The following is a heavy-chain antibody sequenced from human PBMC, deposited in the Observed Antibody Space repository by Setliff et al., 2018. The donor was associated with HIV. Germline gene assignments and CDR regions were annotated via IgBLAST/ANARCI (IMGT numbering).Heavy chain of an antibody. J-gene: IGHJ6*03. CDR3: AREGLWFGDRGYYREV. CDR2: IGTYNGDT. V-gene: IGHV1-18*01. CDR1: GYTFTSSG. Sequence: ASVKVSCKASGYTFTSSGSTWVRQAPGQGLEWMGWIGTYNGDTNYAQKFQGRVTMTTYTSTSTAYMELRSLISDDTAVYYCAREGLWFGDRGYYREVWGTGTAVTASS. D-gene: IGHD3-10*01.